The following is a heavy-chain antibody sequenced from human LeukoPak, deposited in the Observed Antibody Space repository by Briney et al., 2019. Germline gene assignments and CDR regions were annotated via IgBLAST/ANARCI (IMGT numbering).Heavy chain of an antibody. D-gene: IGHD2-2*01. CDR1: GFTFSSYA. CDR3: AKEKRYCSSTSCLYYFDY. CDR2: ISGSGGST. J-gene: IGHJ4*02. Sequence: GGSLRLSCAASGFTFSSYAMSWVRQAPGKGLEWVSAISGSGGSTYYADSVKGRFTISRDNSKNTLHLQMNSLRAEDTAVYYCAKEKRYCSSTSCLYYFDYWGQGTLVTVSS. V-gene: IGHV3-23*01.